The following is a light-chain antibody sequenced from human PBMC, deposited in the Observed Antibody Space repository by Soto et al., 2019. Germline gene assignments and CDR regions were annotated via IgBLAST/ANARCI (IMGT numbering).Light chain of an antibody. J-gene: IGKJ1*01. CDR2: DAS. CDR1: QGIRND. CDR3: QQYNSYRGT. Sequence: AIQMTQSPSSLSASVGDRVTITCRASQGIRNDLGWYQQEPGKAPKLLIYDASSLESGVPSRFSGSGSGTEFTLTISSLQPDDFATYYCQQYNSYRGTFGQGTKVDIK. V-gene: IGKV1-13*02.